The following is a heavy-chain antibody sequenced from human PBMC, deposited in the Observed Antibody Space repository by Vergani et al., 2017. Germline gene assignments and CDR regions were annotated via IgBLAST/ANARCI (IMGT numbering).Heavy chain of an antibody. J-gene: IGHJ1*01. D-gene: IGHD2-21*02. Sequence: EVQLLESGGGLVQPGGSLRLSCAASGFTFSSYAMSWVRQAPGKGLGWVSAISGSGGSTYNADSVKGRFTISRDNSKNTLYLQMNSLRAEDTAVYHCAKGNIVVMTAIPEYFQHWGQGTLVTVSS. CDR2: ISGSGGST. CDR3: AKGNIVVMTAIPEYFQH. CDR1: GFTFSSYA. V-gene: IGHV3-23*01.